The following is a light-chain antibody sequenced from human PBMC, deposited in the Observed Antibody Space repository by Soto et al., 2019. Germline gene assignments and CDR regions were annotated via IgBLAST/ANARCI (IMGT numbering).Light chain of an antibody. V-gene: IGKV1-5*03. CDR3: QQYSSYSA. CDR2: KAS. CDR1: QSISSW. J-gene: IGKJ1*01. Sequence: DIQMTQSPSTLSASVGDRVTITCRASQSISSWLAWYQQKPGKAPKLLIYKASSLESGVPSRFSGSGSGTEFTLTISGLQPDDFATYYCQQYSSYSAFGQGTKVEIK.